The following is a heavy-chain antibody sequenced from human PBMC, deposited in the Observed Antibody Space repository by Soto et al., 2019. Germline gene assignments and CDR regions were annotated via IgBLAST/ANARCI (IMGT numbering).Heavy chain of an antibody. J-gene: IGHJ6*02. V-gene: IGHV5-51*01. CDR3: ARQGTNTAMVTVHYYGMDV. D-gene: IGHD5-18*01. Sequence: EVQLVQSGAEVKKPGESLKISCKGSGYSFTSYWIGWVRQMPGKGLEWMGIIYPGDSDTRYSPSFQGQVTISADKSISTAYRQWSSLKASDTAMYYCARQGTNTAMVTVHYYGMDVWGQGTTVTVSS. CDR2: IYPGDSDT. CDR1: GYSFTSYW.